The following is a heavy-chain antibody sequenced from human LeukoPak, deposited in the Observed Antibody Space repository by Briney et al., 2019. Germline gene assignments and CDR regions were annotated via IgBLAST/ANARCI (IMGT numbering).Heavy chain of an antibody. CDR1: GFTFSSYA. V-gene: IGHV3-23*01. CDR2: ISGSGGST. CDR3: AKRDFDDYFDS. Sequence: GGALRLSCAASGFTFSSYAMSWVRQAPGRGLEWVSAISGSGGSTYYTDSVKGRFTISRDNSKNTLYLQMNSLRAEDTAVYYCAKRDFDDYFDSWGQGTLVTVSS. J-gene: IGHJ4*02. D-gene: IGHD3-9*01.